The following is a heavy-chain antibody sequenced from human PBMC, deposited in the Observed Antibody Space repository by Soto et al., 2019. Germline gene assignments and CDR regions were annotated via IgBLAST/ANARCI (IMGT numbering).Heavy chain of an antibody. CDR2: IYYSGST. V-gene: IGHV4-59*01. J-gene: IGHJ5*02. CDR3: AREDFGGGANWFDP. CDR1: GGSISSYY. D-gene: IGHD3-3*01. Sequence: SETLSLTCTVSGGSISSYYWSWIRQSPGKGLEWIGYIYYSGSTNYNPSLKSRVTISVDTSKNQFSLKLSSVTAADTAVYYCAREDFGGGANWFDPWGQGTLVTVSS.